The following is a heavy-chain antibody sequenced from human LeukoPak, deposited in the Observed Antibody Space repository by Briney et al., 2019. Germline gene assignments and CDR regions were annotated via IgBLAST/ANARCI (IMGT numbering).Heavy chain of an antibody. D-gene: IGHD5-12*01. Sequence: PGGSLRLSCAASGFPFSSYAMHWVRQAPGKGLEWVAFIRYDGSNKYYADSVKGRFTISRDNSKNTLYLQMNSLRAEDTAVYYCAREVATTLDYWGQGTLVTVSS. CDR2: IRYDGSNK. J-gene: IGHJ4*02. CDR3: AREVATTLDY. CDR1: GFPFSSYA. V-gene: IGHV3-30*02.